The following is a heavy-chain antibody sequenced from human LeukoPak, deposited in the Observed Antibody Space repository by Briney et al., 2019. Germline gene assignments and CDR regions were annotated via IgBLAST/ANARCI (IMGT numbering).Heavy chain of an antibody. V-gene: IGHV1-8*01. D-gene: IGHD1-14*01. CDR2: MNPNSDNT. CDR1: GYTFSTFD. J-gene: IGHJ6*02. CDR3: ARGQNPTSYYYYGMDL. Sequence: GASVKVSCKASGYTFSTFDINWVRQATGQGLEWMGWMNPNSDNTGSAQKFQGGVTMTRDTSISTAYMELSSLTSEDTAVYYCARGQNPTSYYYYGMDLWGQGTTVTVSS.